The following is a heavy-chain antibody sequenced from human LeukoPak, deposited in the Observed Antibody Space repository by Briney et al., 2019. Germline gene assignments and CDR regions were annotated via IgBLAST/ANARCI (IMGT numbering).Heavy chain of an antibody. Sequence: SETLSLTCTISGGSIDDYYWSWIRQPAGQGLEWIGRIYTSGSTNYNPSLKSRVTISVDTSKNQFSLKLSSVTAADTAVYYCARDRGVYWYFDLWGRGTLVTVSS. CDR2: IYTSGST. V-gene: IGHV4-4*07. CDR3: ARDRGVYWYFDL. J-gene: IGHJ2*01. CDR1: GGSIDDYY. D-gene: IGHD1-26*01.